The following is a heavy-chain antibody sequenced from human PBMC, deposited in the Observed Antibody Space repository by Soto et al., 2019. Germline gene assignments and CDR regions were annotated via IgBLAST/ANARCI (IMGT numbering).Heavy chain of an antibody. Sequence: EVQLLESGGGLVQPGESLRLSCAASGFTFSNDAMSWVRQARGKGLEWVSGISGSGGGTYYADSVKGRFTISRDNSKNTLYLQMNSLRAEDTAVYYCARQTTLTTLKGALQHWGQGTLVIVSS. J-gene: IGHJ1*01. CDR3: ARQTTLTTLKGALQH. CDR1: GFTFSNDA. CDR2: ISGSGGGT. V-gene: IGHV3-23*01. D-gene: IGHD4-17*01.